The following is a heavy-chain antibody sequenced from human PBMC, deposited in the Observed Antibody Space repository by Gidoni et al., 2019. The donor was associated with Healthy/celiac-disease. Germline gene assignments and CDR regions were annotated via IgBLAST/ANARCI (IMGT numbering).Heavy chain of an antibody. CDR2: ISGSGCST. V-gene: IGHV3-23*01. CDR3: AKWVGYSGYDPGHFDY. D-gene: IGHD5-12*01. Sequence: VQLLESGGGLVQPGGSLRLSCAAAGFTFLSYAMSWVRQAPGKGLEWVYAISGSGCSTYYADPVKGRFTISRDNSKNTLYLQMNSLRAEDTAVYYCAKWVGYSGYDPGHFDYWGQGTLVTVSS. CDR1: GFTFLSYA. J-gene: IGHJ4*02.